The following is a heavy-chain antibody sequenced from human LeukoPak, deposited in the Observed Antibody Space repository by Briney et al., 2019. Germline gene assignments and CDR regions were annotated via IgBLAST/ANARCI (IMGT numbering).Heavy chain of an antibody. J-gene: IGHJ4*02. CDR1: GFTFSKYA. V-gene: IGHV3-7*04. CDR3: ARAVAAADSY. Sequence: GGSLRLSCGASGFTFSKYAMSWVRQAPGKGLEWVANINQDGSKKYYVDSVKGRFTISRDNVKNSVYLQMNSLRAEDTAVYSCARAVAAADSYWGRGTLVTVSS. CDR2: INQDGSKK. D-gene: IGHD6-13*01.